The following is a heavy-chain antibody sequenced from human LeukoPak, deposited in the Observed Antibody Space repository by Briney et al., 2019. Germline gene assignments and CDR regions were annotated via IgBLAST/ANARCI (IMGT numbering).Heavy chain of an antibody. J-gene: IGHJ4*02. CDR3: AKGGVAGTGYFDY. Sequence: GGSLRLSCAASGFTLSSYAISWVRQAPGKGLEWVSAVSGRGDSTYYADSVKGRFTISRDNSKNTLYLQMNSLRAEDTAVYYCAKGGVAGTGYFDYWGQGTLVTVSS. D-gene: IGHD6-19*01. CDR2: VSGRGDST. V-gene: IGHV3-23*01. CDR1: GFTLSSYA.